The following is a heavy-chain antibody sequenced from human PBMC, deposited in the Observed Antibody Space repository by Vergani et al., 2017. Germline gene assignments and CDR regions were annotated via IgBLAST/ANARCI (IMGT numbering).Heavy chain of an antibody. CDR1: GFTFSSYA. Sequence: QVQLVESGGGVVQPGRSLRLSCAASGFTFSSYAMHWVRQAPGKGLEWVAVISYDGSNKYYADSVKGRFTISRDNSKNTLYLQMNSLRAEDTAVYYCAKDQRGVIGCMDVWGQGTTVTVSS. J-gene: IGHJ6*02. D-gene: IGHD2-21*01. CDR2: ISYDGSNK. V-gene: IGHV3-30-3*01. CDR3: AKDQRGVIGCMDV.